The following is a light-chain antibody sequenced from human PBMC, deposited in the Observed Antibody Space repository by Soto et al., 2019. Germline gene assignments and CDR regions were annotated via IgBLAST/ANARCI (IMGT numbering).Light chain of an antibody. CDR2: GVS. Sequence: EIVMTQSPLSMAVPPGRPASISCKASQTLLQSDGKTYLDWYLQKPGQPPKLLIYGVSNRDSGVPDRFSGSGSGTDFTLKISRVEAEDVGVYYCLQGTHWPWTFGQGTKVDIK. V-gene: IGKV2D-29*01. J-gene: IGKJ1*01. CDR3: LQGTHWPWT. CDR1: QTLLQSDGKTY.